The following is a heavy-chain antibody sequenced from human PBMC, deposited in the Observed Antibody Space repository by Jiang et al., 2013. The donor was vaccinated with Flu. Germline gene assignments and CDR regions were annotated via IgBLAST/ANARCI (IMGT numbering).Heavy chain of an antibody. CDR3: ARGYSTNWGDY. CDR1: GYIFTSYY. D-gene: IGHD6-13*01. CDR2: INPSGGST. Sequence: SGAEVKQPGASVKVSCKASGYIFTSYYIHWVRQAPGQGLEWMGTINPSGGSTRYAQKFQGRVTMTRDTSTNTVYMEVSSLRFEDTAVYYCARGYSTNWGDYWGQGTLVTVSS. V-gene: IGHV1-46*01. J-gene: IGHJ4*02.